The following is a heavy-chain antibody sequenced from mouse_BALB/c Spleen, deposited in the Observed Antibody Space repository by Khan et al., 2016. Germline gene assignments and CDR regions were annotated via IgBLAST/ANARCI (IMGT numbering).Heavy chain of an antibody. D-gene: IGHD1-1*01. CDR2: IWTGGGT. J-gene: IGHJ4*01. CDR1: GFSLTSYD. Sequence: VQLQESGPGLVAPSQSLSITCTVSGFSLTSYDISWIRQPPGKGLEWFGGIWTGGGTNYNSAFMSRMIISKDNSKSQVFLKMNSLQTDDTAIYYCVREGYGTTYGAIDYWGQGTSVTVSS. V-gene: IGHV2-9-2*01. CDR3: VREGYGTTYGAIDY.